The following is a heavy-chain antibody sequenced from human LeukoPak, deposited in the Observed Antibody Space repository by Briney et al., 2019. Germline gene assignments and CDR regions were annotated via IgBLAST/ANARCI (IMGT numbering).Heavy chain of an antibody. CDR2: IIPILGIA. Sequence: SVKVSCKASGGTFSSYAIGWVRQAPGQGLEWMGRIIPILGIANYAQKFQGRVTITADKSTSTAYMELSSLRSEDTAVYYCARTPRLYYYGTGRAHYYYYYGMDVWGQGTTVTVSS. J-gene: IGHJ6*02. CDR1: GGTFSSYA. D-gene: IGHD3-10*01. V-gene: IGHV1-69*04. CDR3: ARTPRLYYYGTGRAHYYYYYGMDV.